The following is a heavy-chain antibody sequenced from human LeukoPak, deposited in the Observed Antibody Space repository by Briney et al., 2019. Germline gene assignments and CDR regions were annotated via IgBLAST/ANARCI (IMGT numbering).Heavy chain of an antibody. D-gene: IGHD3-10*01. CDR2: ISSSGST. CDR3: ARSSYGSSGSYEYFQH. J-gene: IGHJ1*01. V-gene: IGHV4-61*02. CDR1: GDSISSGDYY. Sequence: SEPMSLTCTVSGDSISSGDYYWSWIRQPAGKGLEWIGRISSSGSTNYNPSLKSRVTISVDTSKNQFSLKLSSVTAADTAVYYCARSSYGSSGSYEYFQHWGQGTLVTVSS.